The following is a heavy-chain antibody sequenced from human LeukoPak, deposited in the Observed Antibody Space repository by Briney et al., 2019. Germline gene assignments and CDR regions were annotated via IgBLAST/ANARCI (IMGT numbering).Heavy chain of an antibody. CDR3: ARDPGGDYVTGYYFDY. J-gene: IGHJ4*02. D-gene: IGHD4-17*01. CDR2: IHDSGRT. Sequence: SETLSLTCTVSGGSIINYFWSWIRQSPGKGLEWIAFIHDSGRTNYNPSLKRRVTISMDTSKNQFSLRLTSVTAADTAVYYCARDPGGDYVTGYYFDYWGQGTLVTVSS. CDR1: GGSIINYF. V-gene: IGHV4-59*01.